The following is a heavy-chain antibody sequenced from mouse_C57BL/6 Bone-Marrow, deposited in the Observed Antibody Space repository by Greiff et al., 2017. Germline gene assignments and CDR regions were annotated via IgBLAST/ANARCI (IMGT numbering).Heavy chain of an antibody. Sequence: EVKVVESGGGLVQPGESLKLSCESNEYEFPSHDMSWVRKTPEKRLELVAAINSDGGSTYYPDTMERRFIISRDNTKQTLYLQMSSLRSEDTALYYCARRGYYGSSYGYWYFDVWGTGTTVTVSS. D-gene: IGHD1-1*01. V-gene: IGHV5-2*01. CDR2: INSDGGST. CDR1: EYEFPSHD. J-gene: IGHJ1*03. CDR3: ARRGYYGSSYGYWYFDV.